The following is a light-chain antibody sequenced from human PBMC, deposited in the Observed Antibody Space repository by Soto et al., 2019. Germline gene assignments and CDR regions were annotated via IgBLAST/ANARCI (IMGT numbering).Light chain of an antibody. CDR1: QSVSSSY. Sequence: EIVLTQSPGTLSLSPGERATLSCRASQSVSSSYSAWYQQKPGQAPRLLIYGASSRATGIPDRFSGSGSGTDFTLTISRLEPEDFAVYYCQQYGSSKVTFGPGTKVDIK. J-gene: IGKJ3*01. CDR2: GAS. V-gene: IGKV3-20*01. CDR3: QQYGSSKVT.